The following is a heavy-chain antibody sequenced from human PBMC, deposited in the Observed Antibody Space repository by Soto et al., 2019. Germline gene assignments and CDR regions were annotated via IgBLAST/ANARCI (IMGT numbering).Heavy chain of an antibody. V-gene: IGHV2-26*01. CDR3: ARISVADDAFYI. Sequence: QVTLKESGPVLVKPTETLTLTCTVSGVSLSNARMGVSWSRQPPGKALEWLAHILSNDEKSYSTSLKSRLTSSQDTSKSPVVLTMTNMDPVDTAIYYCARISVADDAFYIWGQGTMVTVSS. CDR2: ILSNDEK. D-gene: IGHD2-21*01. J-gene: IGHJ3*02. CDR1: GVSLSNARMG.